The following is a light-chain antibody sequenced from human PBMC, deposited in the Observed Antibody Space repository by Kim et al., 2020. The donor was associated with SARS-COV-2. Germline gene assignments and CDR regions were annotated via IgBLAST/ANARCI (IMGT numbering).Light chain of an antibody. V-gene: IGKV1-17*01. Sequence: DIQMTQSPSSLSASVGDRVTITYRASQDITSDLGWYQQKPGESPKRLIYATSNLQSGVPSRFSGSGSGTEFTLTISSLQPEDFATYYCLQYNDFPWTFGQGTKVDIK. CDR3: LQYNDFPWT. CDR2: ATS. CDR1: QDITSD. J-gene: IGKJ1*01.